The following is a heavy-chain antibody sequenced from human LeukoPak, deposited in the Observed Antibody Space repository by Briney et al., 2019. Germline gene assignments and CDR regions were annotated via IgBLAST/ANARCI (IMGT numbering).Heavy chain of an antibody. Sequence: SGTLSLTCTVSGGSISSYFWSWIRQPAGKGLEWIGRIYTSGNTNYNPSLKSRVTMSLDTSKKQFSLRLSSVTAADTAVYYCASNIDDSTGYWGQGTLVTVSS. V-gene: IGHV4-4*07. J-gene: IGHJ4*02. D-gene: IGHD3-3*01. CDR3: ASNIDDSTGY. CDR2: IYTSGNT. CDR1: GGSISSYF.